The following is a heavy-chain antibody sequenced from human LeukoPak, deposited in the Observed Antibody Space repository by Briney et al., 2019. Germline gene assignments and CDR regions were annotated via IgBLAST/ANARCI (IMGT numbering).Heavy chain of an antibody. CDR2: IYYSGST. CDR1: GGSISSYY. D-gene: IGHD4-17*01. V-gene: IGHV4-59*01. CDR3: AGDWRLRLDP. J-gene: IGHJ5*02. Sequence: SETLSLTCTVSGGSISSYYWSWIRQPPGKGLEWIGYIYYSGSTNYNPSLKSRVTISVDTSKNQFSLKLSSVTAADTAVYYCAGDWRLRLDPWGQGTLVTVSS.